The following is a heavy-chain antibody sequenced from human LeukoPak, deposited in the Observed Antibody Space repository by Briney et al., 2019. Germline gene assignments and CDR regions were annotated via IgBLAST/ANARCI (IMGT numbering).Heavy chain of an antibody. D-gene: IGHD4-17*01. CDR3: ARGLDYGETGDS. V-gene: IGHV3-48*02. J-gene: IGHJ4*02. Sequence: PGGSLRLSCAASGFTPSSYSMNWVRQAPGKGLEWVSYISSSSSTIYYADSVKGRLTISRDKAKNSVYLQMNSLRDEDTAVYFCARGLDYGETGDSWGQGTLVTVSS. CDR1: GFTPSSYS. CDR2: ISSSSSTI.